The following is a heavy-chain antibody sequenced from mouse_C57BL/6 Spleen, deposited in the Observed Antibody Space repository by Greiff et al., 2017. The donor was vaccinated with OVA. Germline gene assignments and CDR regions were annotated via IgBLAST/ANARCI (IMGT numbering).Heavy chain of an antibody. D-gene: IGHD2-4*01. J-gene: IGHJ1*03. CDR1: GYAFSSYW. CDR2: IYPGDGDT. Sequence: QVHLQQSGAELVKPGASVKISCKASGYAFSSYWMNWVKQRPGKGLEWIGQIYPGDGDTNYNGKFKGKATLTADKSSSTAYMQLSSLTSEDSAVYFCARPYYDYGGLDVWGTGTTVTVSS. CDR3: ARPYYDYGGLDV. V-gene: IGHV1-80*01.